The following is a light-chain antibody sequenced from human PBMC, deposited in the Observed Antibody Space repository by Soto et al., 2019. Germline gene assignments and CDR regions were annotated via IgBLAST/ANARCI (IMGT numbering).Light chain of an antibody. Sequence: IQITHSPSTLSASVKDRVTITCRASQSISSWLAWYQQKPGKAPKLLIYDASSLESGVPSRFSGSGSGTEFTLTITSLQPDDFATYYCQQYKSYPWTFGQGTKV. CDR2: DAS. J-gene: IGKJ1*01. CDR1: QSISSW. V-gene: IGKV1-5*01. CDR3: QQYKSYPWT.